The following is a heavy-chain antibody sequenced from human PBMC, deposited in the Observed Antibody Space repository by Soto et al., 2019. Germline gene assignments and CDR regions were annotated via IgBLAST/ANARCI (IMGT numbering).Heavy chain of an antibody. J-gene: IGHJ6*02. CDR2: IYSGDTT. CDR3: ARDLRTLYGMDV. Sequence: GGSLRLSCAASGVTVSSNYMSWVRQAPGKGLEWVSVIYSGDTTYYADSVKGRFTISRDHSKNTLYLQMNSLRAEDTAVYYCARDLRTLYGMDVWGQGTPVTVSS. CDR1: GVTVSSNY. V-gene: IGHV3-53*01.